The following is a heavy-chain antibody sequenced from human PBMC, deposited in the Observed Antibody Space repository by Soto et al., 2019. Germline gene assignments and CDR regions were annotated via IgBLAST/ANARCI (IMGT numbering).Heavy chain of an antibody. Sequence: QVQLVQSGAEVKKPGSSVKVSCKASGGTFSSYTISWVRQAPGQGLEWMGRIIPILGIANYAQKFQGRVTSTADKSTSTGYVELSSLRSEDTAVYYCARAGVVVPAAYYYYGMDVWGQGTTVTVSS. CDR3: ARAGVVVPAAYYYYGMDV. CDR1: GGTFSSYT. V-gene: IGHV1-69*02. J-gene: IGHJ6*02. CDR2: IIPILGIA. D-gene: IGHD2-2*01.